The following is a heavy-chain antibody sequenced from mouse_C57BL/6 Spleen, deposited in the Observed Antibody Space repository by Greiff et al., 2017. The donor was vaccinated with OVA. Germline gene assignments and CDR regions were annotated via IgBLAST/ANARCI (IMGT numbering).Heavy chain of an antibody. CDR2: INPCSGYT. J-gene: IGHJ1*03. CDR3: ARGDTTVVAP. CDR1: GYTFTSYT. V-gene: IGHV1-4*01. D-gene: IGHD1-1*01. Sequence: QVQLQQPGAELARPGSSVKMSCKASGYTFTSYTMHWVKQRPGQGLEWIGYINPCSGYTKYNQKFKDKATLTADKSSSTAYMQLSSLTAEDSAVYYCARGDTTVVAPWGTGTTVTVSS.